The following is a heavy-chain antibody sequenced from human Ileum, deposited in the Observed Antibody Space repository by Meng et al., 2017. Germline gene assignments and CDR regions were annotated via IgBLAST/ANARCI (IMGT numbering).Heavy chain of an antibody. CDR2: IHHSGST. V-gene: IGHV4-34*01. D-gene: IGHD3-10*01. CDR3: ARGAWLVRGVIISSFDY. J-gene: IGHJ4*02. Sequence: VQLQECGAGLLKPSETLSLTRAVYGGSFSGYYWSWIRQPPEKGLEWIGEIHHSGSTNYNPSLKSRVTTSVDTSKNQFSLKLTSVTAADTAVYYCARGAWLVRGVIISSFDYWGQGALVTVSS. CDR1: GGSFSGYY.